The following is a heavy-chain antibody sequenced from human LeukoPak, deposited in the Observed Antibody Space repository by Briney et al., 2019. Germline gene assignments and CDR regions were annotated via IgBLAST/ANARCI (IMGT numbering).Heavy chain of an antibody. CDR3: TRLDYYCSSNRCDYNWFDP. D-gene: IGHD2-2*01. CDR1: GFTFGDYA. J-gene: IGHJ5*02. V-gene: IGHV3-49*04. Sequence: GGSLRLSCTASGFTFGDYAMSWVRQAPGKGLEWVGFIRNKADGGTTEYAASVKGRFTISRDDSKSIAYLQMNSLKTEDTAVYYCTRLDYYCSSNRCDYNWFDPWGQGTLVTVSS. CDR2: IRNKADGGTT.